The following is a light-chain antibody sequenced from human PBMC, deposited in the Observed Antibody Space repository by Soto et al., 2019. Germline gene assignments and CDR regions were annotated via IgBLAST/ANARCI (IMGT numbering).Light chain of an antibody. Sequence: IQMTQSPSILSASVGDRVTITCRASQIISSRLAWYQQKPGKAPKLLIYDAYNLESGVPSRFSGSGSGTEFTLTISSLQPDDFATYYCQQYNSYSLTFGGGTKVDIK. V-gene: IGKV1-5*01. CDR2: DAY. CDR3: QQYNSYSLT. J-gene: IGKJ4*01. CDR1: QIISSR.